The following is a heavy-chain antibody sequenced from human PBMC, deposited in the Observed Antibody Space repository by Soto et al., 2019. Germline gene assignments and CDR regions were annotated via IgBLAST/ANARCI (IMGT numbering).Heavy chain of an antibody. CDR1: GFTFSSYS. CDR2: ISSSSSYI. Sequence: PGGSLRLSCAASGFTFSSYSMNWVRQAPGKGLEWVSSISSSSSYIYYADSVKGRFTISRDNAKNSLYLQMNSLRAEDTAVYYCARDRSNDFWSGYYVGETPKNWFDPWGQGTLVTVSS. J-gene: IGHJ5*02. D-gene: IGHD3-3*01. CDR3: ARDRSNDFWSGYYVGETPKNWFDP. V-gene: IGHV3-21*01.